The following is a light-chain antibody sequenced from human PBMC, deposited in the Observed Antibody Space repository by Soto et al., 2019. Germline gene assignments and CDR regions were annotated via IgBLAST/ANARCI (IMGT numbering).Light chain of an antibody. CDR3: CSYAGSSTLV. J-gene: IGLJ3*02. CDR2: EGS. CDR1: SSDVGSYNL. Sequence: QSALTQPASVSGSPGQSITISCNGTSSDVGSYNLVSWYQQHPGKAPKLMIYEGSKRPSGVSNRFSGSKSGNTASLTISGLQAEDEADYYCCSYAGSSTLVFGGGTKSPS. V-gene: IGLV2-23*01.